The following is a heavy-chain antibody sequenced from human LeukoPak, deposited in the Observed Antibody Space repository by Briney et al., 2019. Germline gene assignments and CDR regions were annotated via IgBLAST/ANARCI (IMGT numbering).Heavy chain of an antibody. D-gene: IGHD3-9*01. V-gene: IGHV1-24*01. CDR3: ATGDYDILTGYYRLDY. CDR1: GYTLTELS. J-gene: IGHJ4*02. Sequence: ASVTVSYKVSGYTLTELSMHWVRQAPGKGLEWMGGFDPEDGETIYAQKFQGRVTMTEDTSTDTAYMELSSLRSEDTAVYYCATGDYDILTGYYRLDYWGQGTLVTVSS. CDR2: FDPEDGET.